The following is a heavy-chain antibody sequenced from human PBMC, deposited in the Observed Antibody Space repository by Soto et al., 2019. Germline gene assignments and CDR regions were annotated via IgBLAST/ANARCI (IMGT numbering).Heavy chain of an antibody. CDR1: GFTFSSYA. D-gene: IGHD2-2*03. CDR2: VSGSGSST. Sequence: SLRLSCAVSGFTFSSYAISWVRQAPLKGLEWISAVSGSGSSTYYADSVKGQFTISRDNSKNTLYLQMNSLRAEDTAVYYCAKMDKRGYYYYGMDVWGQGTTVTVSS. CDR3: AKMDKRGYYYYGMDV. J-gene: IGHJ6*02. V-gene: IGHV3-23*01.